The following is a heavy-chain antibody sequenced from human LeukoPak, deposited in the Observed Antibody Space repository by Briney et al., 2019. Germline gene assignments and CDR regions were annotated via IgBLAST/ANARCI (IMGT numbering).Heavy chain of an antibody. CDR2: INPNSGGT. CDR3: ASDLIPQYYYDSSGYLA. J-gene: IGHJ5*02. Sequence: ASVKVSCKASGYTFTGYYMHWVRQAPGQGLEWMGWINPNSGGTNYAQKFQGRVTMTRDMSTSTVYMELSSLRSEDTAVYYCASDLIPQYYYDSSGYLAWGQGTLVTVSS. V-gene: IGHV1-2*02. CDR1: GYTFTGYY. D-gene: IGHD3-22*01.